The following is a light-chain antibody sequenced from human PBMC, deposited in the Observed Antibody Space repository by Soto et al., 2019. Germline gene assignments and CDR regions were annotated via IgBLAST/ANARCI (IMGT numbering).Light chain of an antibody. CDR2: GAS. J-gene: IGKJ1*01. V-gene: IGKV3-20*01. Sequence: EIVLTESPGTLPLSPGARAPLSCRASQSVSSSYLAWYQQKPGKAPRLLIYGASSMATGIPERFSCSGSRTDFTLTIHRAEPEDFAVYYCQQYGTTFGQGTKVDI. CDR1: QSVSSSY. CDR3: QQYGTT.